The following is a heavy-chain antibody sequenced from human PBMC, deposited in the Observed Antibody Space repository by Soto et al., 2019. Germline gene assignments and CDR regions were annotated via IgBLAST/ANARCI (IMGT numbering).Heavy chain of an antibody. CDR1: GGSISSSSYY. CDR2: IYYSGST. J-gene: IGHJ3*02. D-gene: IGHD2-15*01. Sequence: SETLSLTCTVSGGSISSSSYYWGWIRQPPGKGLEWIGSIYYSGSTNYNPSLKSRVTISVDTSKNQFSLKLSSVTAADTAVYYCARGYIVVVVAATSRAFDIWGQGTMVTVSS. V-gene: IGHV4-39*07. CDR3: ARGYIVVVVAATSRAFDI.